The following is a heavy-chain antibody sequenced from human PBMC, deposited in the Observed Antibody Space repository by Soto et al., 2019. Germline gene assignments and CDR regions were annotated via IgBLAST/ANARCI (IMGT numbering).Heavy chain of an antibody. J-gene: IGHJ4*02. D-gene: IGHD2-15*01. CDR1: GFSLSTSGVS. V-gene: IGHV2-5*02. CDR2: IYWDEDK. Sequence: QITLKESGPTLVKPTQTLTLTCTFSGFSLSTSGVSVGWIRQPPGKALEWLALIYWDEDKRYSPSLKSRLTLGKDTSKDQVVLTMTNMDPVDTATYYCAHRYCSGGSCLTFDYWGQGTLVTVSS. CDR3: AHRYCSGGSCLTFDY.